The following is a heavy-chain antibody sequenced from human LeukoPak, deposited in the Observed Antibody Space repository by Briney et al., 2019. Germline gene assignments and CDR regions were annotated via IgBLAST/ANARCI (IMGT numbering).Heavy chain of an antibody. V-gene: IGHV3-66*01. J-gene: IGHJ6*02. Sequence: GGSLRLSCAASGFTVSSNYMSWVRQAPGKGLEWVSVIYSGGSTYYADSVKGRFTISRDSSKNTLYLQMNSLRAEDTAVYYCARDKKTDDYYYYGMDVWGQGTTVTVSS. CDR2: IYSGGST. CDR1: GFTVSSNY. CDR3: ARDKKTDDYYYYGMDV.